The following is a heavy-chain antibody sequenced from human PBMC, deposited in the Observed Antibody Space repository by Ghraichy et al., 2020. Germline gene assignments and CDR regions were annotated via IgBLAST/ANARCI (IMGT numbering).Heavy chain of an antibody. D-gene: IGHD4-17*01. J-gene: IGHJ4*02. V-gene: IGHV3-7*01. CDR3: AGKSVLDVDYYTVFDY. CDR1: GFSFSSYW. Sequence: GGSLRLSCVASGFSFSSYWMCWVRQVPGKGLEWVANIKQDGSEKYYMDSVKGRFTISRDNAKNSLYLQMNSLRAEDTAVYYCAGKSVLDVDYYTVFDYWGQGTLVTVSS. CDR2: IKQDGSEK.